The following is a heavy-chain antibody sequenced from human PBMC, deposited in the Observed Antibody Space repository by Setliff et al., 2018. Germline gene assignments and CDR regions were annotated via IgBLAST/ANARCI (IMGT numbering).Heavy chain of an antibody. D-gene: IGHD3-10*01. CDR2: DYYSGYT. CDR1: GGSVSSTSHY. J-gene: IGHJ1*01. V-gene: IGHV4-39*07. Sequence: LSLTCNVSGGSVSSTSHYWGWIRQPPGKGMEWIGSDYYSGYTYYNPSLQSRVTISVDMSKNQFSMKLTSVTAADTAVYYCARVDFTMIQGVLGLWGQGTLVTVSS. CDR3: ARVDFTMIQGVLGL.